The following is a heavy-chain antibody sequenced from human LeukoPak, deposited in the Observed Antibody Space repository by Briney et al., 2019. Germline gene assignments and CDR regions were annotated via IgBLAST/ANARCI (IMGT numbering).Heavy chain of an antibody. CDR3: ARLVPGYYYYYMDV. J-gene: IGHJ6*03. Sequence: SVKVSCKASGGTFSNYAISWVRQAPGQGLEWMGGIIPIFGTANYAQKFQGRVAITADKSTSTAYMELSSLRSEDTAVYYCARLVPGYYYYYMDVWGKGTTVTISS. CDR2: IIPIFGTA. V-gene: IGHV1-69*06. CDR1: GGTFSNYA.